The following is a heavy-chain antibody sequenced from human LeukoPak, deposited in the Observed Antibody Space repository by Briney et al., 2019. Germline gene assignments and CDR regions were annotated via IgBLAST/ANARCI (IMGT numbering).Heavy chain of an antibody. CDR2: ISGYNGNT. CDR3: ARFTPRLTREKFDY. CDR1: GYTFTNYD. J-gene: IGHJ4*02. Sequence: ASAKVSCKASGYTFTNYDINWVRQAPGQGLEWMGWISGYNGNTKYAQKLQGRVTMTTDTSTSTAYMELRSLRSDDTAVYYCARFTPRLTREKFDYWGQGTLVTVSS. D-gene: IGHD2-2*01. V-gene: IGHV1-18*01.